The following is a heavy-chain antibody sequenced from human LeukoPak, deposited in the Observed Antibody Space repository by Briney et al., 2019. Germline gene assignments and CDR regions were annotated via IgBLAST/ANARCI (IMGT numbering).Heavy chain of an antibody. CDR2: IYSSGTT. J-gene: IGHJ4*02. CDR1: GDTIISTTYC. Sequence: SETLSLTCNVSGDTIISTTYCWVWIRQPPGKGLEWIGSIYSSGTTYYNASLKGRVTILVDTSKNQFSLNLSSVTAADTAVYYCAKSGGSGLIDYWGQGTLVTVSS. V-gene: IGHV4-39*01. CDR3: AKSGGSGLIDY. D-gene: IGHD1-26*01.